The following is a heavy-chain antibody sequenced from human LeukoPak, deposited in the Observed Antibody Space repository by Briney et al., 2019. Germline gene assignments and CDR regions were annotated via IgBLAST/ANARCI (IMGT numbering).Heavy chain of an antibody. Sequence: SETLSLTCVVSGDSVSSNIAAWNWIRQSPSRGLEWLGRTYYRSNWYNDYAVSVKSRITINPDTSKNQFSLQLNSVTPEDTAVYYCARSDHEGRYFQPWGQGTLVTVSS. CDR2: TYYRSNWYN. CDR1: GDSVSSNIAA. D-gene: IGHD3-10*01. J-gene: IGHJ1*01. V-gene: IGHV6-1*01. CDR3: ARSDHEGRYFQP.